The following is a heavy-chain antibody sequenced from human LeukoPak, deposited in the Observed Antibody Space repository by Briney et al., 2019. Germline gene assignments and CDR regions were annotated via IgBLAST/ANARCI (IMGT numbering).Heavy chain of an antibody. Sequence: GGSLRLSCAASGVTASSNYMSWVREAPGKGPEWVAHIKEDGSLKNYVDSVEGRFTVSRDNAKDTLYLQMNSLRLEDTAVYYCVRDWAPASMQAAPFDCWGQGTLVTVSS. CDR3: VRDWAPASMQAAPFDC. D-gene: IGHD2/OR15-2a*01. CDR2: IKEDGSLK. J-gene: IGHJ4*02. CDR1: GVTASSNY. V-gene: IGHV3-7*01.